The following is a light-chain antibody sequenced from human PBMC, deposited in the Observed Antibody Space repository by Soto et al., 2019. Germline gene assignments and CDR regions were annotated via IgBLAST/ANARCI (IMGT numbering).Light chain of an antibody. J-gene: IGKJ1*01. Sequence: EIVLTQSPGTLSLSPGERATLSCRASQSVSSSYLAWYQQKPGQAPRLLIYGASSRATGIPHRYSGSGSGTDFTLTLSRLEPEEFAVYYCQQYGSSPGTFGQGTKVEIK. CDR1: QSVSSSY. CDR2: GAS. V-gene: IGKV3-20*01. CDR3: QQYGSSPGT.